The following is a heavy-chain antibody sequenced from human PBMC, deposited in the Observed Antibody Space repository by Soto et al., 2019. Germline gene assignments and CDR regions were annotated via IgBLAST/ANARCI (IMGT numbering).Heavy chain of an antibody. Sequence: GGSLRLSCAGSGLTLSAYPMTWVRQAPGKGLQWVASVSVDPGNTYYADSVMGRVTISRDNLKHTSYLQMNILKTEDTAFYHCAKDGIRAIHLDNWGQGTRVTVSS. CDR1: GLTLSAYP. CDR3: AKDGIRAIHLDN. CDR2: VSVDPGNT. J-gene: IGHJ4*02. V-gene: IGHV3-23*01.